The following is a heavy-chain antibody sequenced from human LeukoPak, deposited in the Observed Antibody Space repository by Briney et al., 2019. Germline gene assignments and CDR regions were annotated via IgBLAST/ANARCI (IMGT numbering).Heavy chain of an antibody. V-gene: IGHV4-39*07. J-gene: IGHJ6*02. Sequence: SETLSLTCTVSGGSISSSSYYWGWIRQPPGKGLEWIGSIYYSGSTYYNPSLKSRVTISVDTSKNQFSLKLSSVTAADTAVYYCARVHSSGGYYYYGMDVWGQGTMVTVSS. CDR3: ARVHSSGGYYYYGMDV. D-gene: IGHD3-22*01. CDR2: IYYSGST. CDR1: GGSISSSSYY.